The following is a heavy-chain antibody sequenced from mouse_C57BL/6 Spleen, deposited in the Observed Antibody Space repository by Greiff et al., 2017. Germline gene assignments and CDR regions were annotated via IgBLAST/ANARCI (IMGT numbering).Heavy chain of an antibody. J-gene: IGHJ1*03. CDR1: GFTFSDYY. D-gene: IGHD1-1*01. V-gene: IGHV5-16*01. Sequence: EVHLVESEGGLVQPGSSMKLSCTASGFTFSDYYMAWVRQVPEKGLEWVANINYDGSSTYYLDSLKSRFIISRDNAKNILYLQMSSLKSEDTATYYCARYYYGSSYYWYFDVWGTGTTVTVSS. CDR3: ARYYYGSSYYWYFDV. CDR2: INYDGSST.